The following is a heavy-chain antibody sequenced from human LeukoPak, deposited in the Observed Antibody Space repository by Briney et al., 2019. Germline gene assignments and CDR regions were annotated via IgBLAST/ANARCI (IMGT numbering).Heavy chain of an antibody. CDR3: ARDTSSYYNGSGSFDY. CDR2: LSYDGSNT. CDR1: GFIFSSYA. J-gene: IGHJ4*02. Sequence: GGSLRLSCAASGFIFSSYAMHWVRQAPGKGLEWVAVLSYDGSNTYYRDSVRGRFTISRDNSKNTLYLQMDSLRAEDTAVYYCARDTSSYYNGSGSFDYWGQGTLVTVSS. V-gene: IGHV3-30*04. D-gene: IGHD3-10*01.